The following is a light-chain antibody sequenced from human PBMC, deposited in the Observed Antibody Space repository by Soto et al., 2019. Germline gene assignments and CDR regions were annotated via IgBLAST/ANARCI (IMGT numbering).Light chain of an antibody. V-gene: IGKV3-11*01. Sequence: EIVLTQSPATLSSSHGERATLSCRASQTVGVRLAWYQHKPGQAPRLLIYDASKRATGIPARFSGSGSGTDFTLTISGLQSEDFAVYYCQQYNNWPQTFGQGTKVDIK. CDR2: DAS. CDR3: QQYNNWPQT. J-gene: IGKJ1*01. CDR1: QTVGVR.